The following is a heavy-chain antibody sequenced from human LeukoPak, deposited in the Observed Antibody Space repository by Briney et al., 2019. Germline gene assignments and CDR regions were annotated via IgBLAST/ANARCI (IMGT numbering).Heavy chain of an antibody. CDR2: INPSGGST. Sequence: ASVKVSCKASGYTFTSYYMHWVRQAPGQGLEWMGIINPSGGSTSYAQKFQGRVTMTRDTSTSTVYMELSSLRSEDTAVYYCARGLAAVADWYYFDYWGQGTLVTVSS. CDR1: GYTFTSYY. J-gene: IGHJ4*02. CDR3: ARGLAAVADWYYFDY. V-gene: IGHV1-46*01. D-gene: IGHD6-19*01.